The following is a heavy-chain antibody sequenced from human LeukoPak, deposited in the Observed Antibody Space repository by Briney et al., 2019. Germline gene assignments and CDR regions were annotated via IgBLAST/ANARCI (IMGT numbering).Heavy chain of an antibody. J-gene: IGHJ3*02. Sequence: PSETLSLTCTVSGGSISSYYWSWIRQPPGKGLEWIGYIYYSGSTNYNPSLKSRVTISVDTSKNQFSLKLSSVTAADTAVYYCARLDTAMVRDAFDIWGQGTMVTVSS. V-gene: IGHV4-59*01. CDR3: ARLDTAMVRDAFDI. CDR1: GGSISSYY. CDR2: IYYSGST. D-gene: IGHD5-18*01.